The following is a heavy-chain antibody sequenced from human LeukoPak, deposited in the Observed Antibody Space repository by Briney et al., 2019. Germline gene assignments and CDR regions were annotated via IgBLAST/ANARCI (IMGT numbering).Heavy chain of an antibody. CDR1: GYSISSGYY. V-gene: IGHV4-38-2*02. CDR3: ARSGTAIDY. CDR2: IYHSGST. D-gene: IGHD6-13*01. Sequence: PETLSLTCTVSGYSISSGYYWGWIRQPPGKGLEWIGSIYHSGSTYYNPSLKSRVTISVDTSKDQFSLKLSSVTAADTAVYYCARSGTAIDYWGQGTLVTVSS. J-gene: IGHJ4*02.